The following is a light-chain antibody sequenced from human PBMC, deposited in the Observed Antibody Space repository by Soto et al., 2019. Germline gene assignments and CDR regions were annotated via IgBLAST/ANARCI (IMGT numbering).Light chain of an antibody. J-gene: IGKJ1*01. CDR3: QQYNNWPRT. Sequence: EIVMTQSPATLSVSPGERATLSCRASQSVNSNLAWYQQKPGQAPRLLIYGASNRATGIPARFSGSGSGTEFTLTISSQQSEDFAVYYCQQYNNWPRTFGQGTKVEIK. CDR2: GAS. CDR1: QSVNSN. V-gene: IGKV3-15*01.